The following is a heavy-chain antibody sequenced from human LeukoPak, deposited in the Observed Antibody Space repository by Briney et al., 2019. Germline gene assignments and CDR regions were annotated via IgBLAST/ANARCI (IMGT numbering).Heavy chain of an antibody. Sequence: GGSLRLSCEASGFTFGSFAMYWVRQAPGKGLDWIAGIFGSGGSPHYADSVKGRFTISRDTSKNTVYLQINSLRAEDTAVYYCGKTTAGYSSGQKPAWPVDYWGQGTLVTVSS. V-gene: IGHV3-23*01. CDR2: IFGSGGSP. CDR3: GKTTAGYSSGQKPAWPVDY. CDR1: GFTFGSFA. D-gene: IGHD5-18*01. J-gene: IGHJ4*02.